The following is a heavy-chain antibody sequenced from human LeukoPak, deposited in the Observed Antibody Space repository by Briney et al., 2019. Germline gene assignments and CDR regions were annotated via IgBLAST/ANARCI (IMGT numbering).Heavy chain of an antibody. J-gene: IGHJ6*03. V-gene: IGHV1-18*01. CDR3: ARAVYCSSTSCYNSYMDV. CDR1: GYTFTTYG. D-gene: IGHD2-2*02. Sequence: ASVKVSCKASGYTFTTYGISWVRQAPGQGLEWMGWITTHNGNTYYAQKLQGRATMTTDTSTTTAYMELRSLRSDDTAIYYCARAVYCSSTSCYNSYMDVWGKGTTVTVSS. CDR2: ITTHNGNT.